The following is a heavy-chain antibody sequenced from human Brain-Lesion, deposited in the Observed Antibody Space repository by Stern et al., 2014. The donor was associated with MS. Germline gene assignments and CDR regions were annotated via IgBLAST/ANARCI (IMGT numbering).Heavy chain of an antibody. CDR3: ATYYYDSTGYNDF. D-gene: IGHD3-22*01. CDR1: GYTFTGYS. CDR2: INSKRGGT. J-gene: IGHJ4*02. Sequence: QVQLVESGAEVKKPGASVKVSCKASGYTFTGYSMHWVRQAPGQGLEWMGWINSKRGGTNSAQTVQGRVTITRDTSMNKAYLELSRLKSDDTAVYYCATYYYDSTGYNDFWGQGTLVTVSS. V-gene: IGHV1-2*02.